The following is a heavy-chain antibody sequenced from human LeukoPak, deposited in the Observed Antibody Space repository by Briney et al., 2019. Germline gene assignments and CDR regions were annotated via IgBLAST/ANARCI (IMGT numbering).Heavy chain of an antibody. D-gene: IGHD2-2*01. Sequence: SQTLSLTCTVSGGSISSGDYYWSWIRQPPGKDLEWIGYVYYSGSTYYNPSLKSRVTISVDTSKNQFSLKLSSVTAADTAVYYCARAGSRIVPYYWGQGTLVTVSS. CDR2: VYYSGST. CDR3: ARAGSRIVPYY. V-gene: IGHV4-30-4*08. J-gene: IGHJ4*02. CDR1: GGSISSGDYY.